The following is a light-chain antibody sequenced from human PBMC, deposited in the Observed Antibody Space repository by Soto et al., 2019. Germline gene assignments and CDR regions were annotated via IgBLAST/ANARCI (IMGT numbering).Light chain of an antibody. J-gene: IGLJ1*01. CDR2: DVS. CDR3: CSSTSSNSYV. V-gene: IGLV2-11*01. CDR1: NSDVGGYNS. Sequence: QSALIQPRSVSGSPGQSVTISCTGTNSDVGGYNSVSWYQQHPGKAPKVMIYDVSNRPSGVPDRFSGSKSGNTASLTISGLQAEDEADYYCCSSTSSNSYVFGTGTKLTVL.